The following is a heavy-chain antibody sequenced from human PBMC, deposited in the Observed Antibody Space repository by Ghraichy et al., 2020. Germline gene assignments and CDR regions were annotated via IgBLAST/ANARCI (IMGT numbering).Heavy chain of an antibody. J-gene: IGHJ2*01. D-gene: IGHD6-13*01. CDR2: ISSSGSTT. CDR1: GFTFSTYE. CDR3: ARGHSSSWPYWYFDL. V-gene: IGHV3-48*03. Sequence: LSLTCAASGFTFSTYEMNWVRQAPGEGLEWALSISSSGSTTYYADSVKGRFTISRDSAKNSVYLQMNSLRAEDTAVYYCARGHSSSWPYWYFDLWGRGTLVTVSS.